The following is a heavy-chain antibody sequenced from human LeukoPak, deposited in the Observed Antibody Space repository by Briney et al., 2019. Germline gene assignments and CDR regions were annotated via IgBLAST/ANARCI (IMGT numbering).Heavy chain of an antibody. D-gene: IGHD2-2*01. J-gene: IGHJ4*02. CDR3: ARDCSSTSCYVVGSFDY. V-gene: IGHV1-18*01. CDR2: ISAYNGNT. CDR1: GYTFTSCG. Sequence: ASVKVSCKASGYTFTSCGISWVRQAPGQGLEWMGWISAYNGNTNYAQKLQGRVTMTTDTSTSTAYMELRSLRSDDTAVYYCARDCSSTSCYVVGSFDYWGQGTLVTVSS.